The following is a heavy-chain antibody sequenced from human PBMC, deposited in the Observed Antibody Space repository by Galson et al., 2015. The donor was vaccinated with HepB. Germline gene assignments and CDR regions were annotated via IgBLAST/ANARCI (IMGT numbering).Heavy chain of an antibody. CDR1: GFTFSSYG. Sequence: SLRPSCAASGFTFSSYGMHWVRQAPGKGLEWVAGIWYDGSKEDYADSVKGRFTISRDNSENTLYLQMNSRRAEDTAMYYCARAQMSMMVGYFDYWGQGILVTVSS. CDR2: IWYDGSKE. J-gene: IGHJ4*02. D-gene: IGHD3-22*01. CDR3: ARAQMSMMVGYFDY. V-gene: IGHV3-33*01.